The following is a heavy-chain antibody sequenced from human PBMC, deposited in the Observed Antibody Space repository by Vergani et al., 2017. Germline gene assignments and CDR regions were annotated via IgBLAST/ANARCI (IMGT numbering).Heavy chain of an antibody. CDR1: GGSISSSNW. CDR2: IYHSGST. D-gene: IGHD4-23*01. Sequence: QVQLQESGPGLVKPPGTLSLTCAVSGGSISSSNWWSWVRQPPGKGLEWIGEIYHSGSTNYNPALKSRVTISVDKSKNQFSLKLSSVTAADTAVYYCAREKTTVVTPGAFDIWGQGTMVTVSS. CDR3: AREKTTVVTPGAFDI. J-gene: IGHJ3*02. V-gene: IGHV4-4*03.